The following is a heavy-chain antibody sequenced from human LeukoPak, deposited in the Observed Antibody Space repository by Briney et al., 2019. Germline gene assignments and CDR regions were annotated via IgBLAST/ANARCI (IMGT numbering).Heavy chain of an antibody. J-gene: IGHJ4*02. CDR2: ISGTGGTT. CDR1: GFTFSSYA. D-gene: IGHD6-19*01. CDR3: AKGDSSAWYALGSRYFDY. V-gene: IGHV3-23*01. Sequence: GGSLRLSCAASGFTFSSYAMPWVRQAPGKGLEWVSAISGTGGTTYYADSVKGRFTISRDNSKNTLYLQMNSLRAEDTAVYYCAKGDSSAWYALGSRYFDYWGRGTLVTVSS.